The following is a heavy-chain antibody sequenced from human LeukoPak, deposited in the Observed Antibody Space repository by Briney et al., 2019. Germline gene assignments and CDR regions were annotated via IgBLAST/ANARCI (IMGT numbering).Heavy chain of an antibody. D-gene: IGHD6-13*01. J-gene: IGHJ4*02. CDR2: IYYDGSNK. CDR1: GVTFSSYG. Sequence: GRTLRLSCGASGVTFSSYGMHWVRQAPGKGLEWVAIIYYDGSNKYYADSVKGRFAISRDNSKNMVYLQMNSLKAEDTAVYFCARGSQGIASAKDYWGQGTLVTVSS. CDR3: ARGSQGIASAKDY. V-gene: IGHV3-33*01.